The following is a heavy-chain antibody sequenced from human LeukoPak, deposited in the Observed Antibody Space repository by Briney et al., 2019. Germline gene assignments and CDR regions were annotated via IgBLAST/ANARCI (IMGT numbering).Heavy chain of an antibody. D-gene: IGHD2-2*01. CDR3: ASHSSSSTSRFYYYYYYYMDV. Sequence: PSQTLSLTCTVSGGSISSGGYYWSWIRQHPGKGLEWIGYISYSGSTYYNPSLKSRVTISVDTSKNQFSLKLSSVTAADTAVYYCASHSSSSTSRFYYYYYYYMDVWGKGTTVTVSS. J-gene: IGHJ6*03. CDR1: GGSISSGGYY. V-gene: IGHV4-31*03. CDR2: ISYSGST.